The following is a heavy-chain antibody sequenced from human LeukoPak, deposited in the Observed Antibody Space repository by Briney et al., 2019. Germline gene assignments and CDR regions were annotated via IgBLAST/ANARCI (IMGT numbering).Heavy chain of an antibody. D-gene: IGHD2-15*01. J-gene: IGHJ4*02. V-gene: IGHV4-34*01. CDR1: GGSFSGYY. Sequence: SETLSLTCAVYGGSFSGYYWSWIRQPPGKGLEWIGEINHSGSTNYNPSLKSRVTISVDTSKNQFSLKLSSVTAAGTAVYYCARILRAAKDYWGQGTLVTVSS. CDR3: ARILRAAKDY. CDR2: INHSGST.